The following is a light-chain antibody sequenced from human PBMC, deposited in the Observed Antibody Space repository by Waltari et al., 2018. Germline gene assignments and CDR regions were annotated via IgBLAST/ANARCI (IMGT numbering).Light chain of an antibody. V-gene: IGKV3-20*01. CDR1: QSLDGSY. J-gene: IGKJ2*01. CDR2: GAS. Sequence: EIVLTQSPGTLSLSPGERAALSCRASQSLDGSYLAWYQHKVGQAPRLLIYGASSRAAGIPDRFXGSGSGTDFTLTIXRLXPXXFAXXYCXQXVSXPXTFGQGTKVEIK. CDR3: XQXVSXPXT.